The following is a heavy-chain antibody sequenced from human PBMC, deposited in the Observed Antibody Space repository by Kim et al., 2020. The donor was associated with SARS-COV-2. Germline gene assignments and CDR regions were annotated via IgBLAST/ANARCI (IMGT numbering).Heavy chain of an antibody. V-gene: IGHV3-9*01. D-gene: IGHD5-18*01. J-gene: IGHJ4*02. Sequence: ADSVNGRFTIYRDNAKNSLYLQMNSLRAEDTALYYCAAHQFRGYSYGSGYWGQGTLVTVSS. CDR3: AAHQFRGYSYGSGY.